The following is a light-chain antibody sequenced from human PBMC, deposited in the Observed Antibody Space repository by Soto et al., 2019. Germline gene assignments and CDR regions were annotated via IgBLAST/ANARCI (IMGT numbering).Light chain of an antibody. CDR2: DAS. Sequence: IVITQSPATLSVSPGGRATLSCRASQSISDTLAWYQQKPGQAPRLLIYDASNRATGIPARFSGSGSGTDFTLTIGSLEPEDFAVYDCQQRSNWPITFGQGTRLENK. J-gene: IGKJ5*01. V-gene: IGKV3-11*01. CDR1: QSISDT. CDR3: QQRSNWPIT.